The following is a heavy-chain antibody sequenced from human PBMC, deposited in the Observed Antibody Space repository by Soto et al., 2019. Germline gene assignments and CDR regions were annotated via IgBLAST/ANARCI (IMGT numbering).Heavy chain of an antibody. V-gene: IGHV3-48*02. CDR3: ARGPGTGHLFDY. J-gene: IGHJ4*02. CDR2: ISSSSNTI. CDR1: GITFRSYP. D-gene: IGHD2-8*02. Sequence: EVQLMESGGGLVQPGGSLSLSCAASGITFRSYPMNWVRHGPGRGLEWVSYISSSSNTIYYADSVRGRFTISRDNAKNSLYLQMDSLTDEDTAVYYCARGPGTGHLFDYWGQGTLVTVSS.